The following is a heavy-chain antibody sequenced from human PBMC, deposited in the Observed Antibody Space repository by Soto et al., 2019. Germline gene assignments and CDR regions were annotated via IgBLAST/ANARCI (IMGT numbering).Heavy chain of an antibody. Sequence: EVQLVESGGGLVQPGASLRLSCAASGFTFSSYSLNWVRQAPGKGLEWVSYISTSSSNIYYADSVKGRFTISRDNANNSLYLQMNGLRDGDTAVYYCARDWYSNALAPDAFDIWGQGTMVIVSS. V-gene: IGHV3-48*02. CDR3: ARDWYSNALAPDAFDI. CDR1: GFTFSSYS. CDR2: ISTSSSNI. J-gene: IGHJ3*02. D-gene: IGHD5-18*01.